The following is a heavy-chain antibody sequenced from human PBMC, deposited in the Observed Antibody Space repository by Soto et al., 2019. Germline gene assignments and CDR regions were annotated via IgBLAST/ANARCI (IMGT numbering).Heavy chain of an antibody. CDR1: GFTFSSYG. CDR3: AKPVGVGESSGWSPFYGMDC. D-gene: IGHD6-19*01. J-gene: IGHJ6*02. CDR2: ISYDGSNK. V-gene: IGHV3-30*18. Sequence: GGSLRLSCAASGFTFSSYGMHWVRQAPGKGLEWVTVISYDGSNKYYADSVKGRFTISRDNSKNTLYLQMNSLRAEDTAVYYCAKPVGVGESSGWSPFYGMDCWGQGTTVTVSS.